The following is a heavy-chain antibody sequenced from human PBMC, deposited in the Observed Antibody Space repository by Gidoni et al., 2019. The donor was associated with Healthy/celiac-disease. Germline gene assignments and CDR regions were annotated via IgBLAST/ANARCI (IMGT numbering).Heavy chain of an antibody. Sequence: EVQLVESGGGLVQPGRSLSLSFAASGFPFDDYAMHWVRQAPGKGLEWDSGISWNSGSIGYADSVKGRFTISRDNAKNSLYLQMNSLRAEDTALYYCAKDSIAAAGPPKGWFDPWGQGTLVTVSS. J-gene: IGHJ5*02. V-gene: IGHV3-9*01. D-gene: IGHD6-13*01. CDR2: ISWNSGSI. CDR1: GFPFDDYA. CDR3: AKDSIAAAGPPKGWFDP.